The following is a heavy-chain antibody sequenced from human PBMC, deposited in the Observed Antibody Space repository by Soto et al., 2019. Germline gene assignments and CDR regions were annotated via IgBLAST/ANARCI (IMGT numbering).Heavy chain of an antibody. CDR3: ARGRPVPY. CDR1: GFTFSSYW. V-gene: IGHV3-7*01. J-gene: IGHJ4*02. D-gene: IGHD3-10*01. CDR2: VNQDGSEK. Sequence: EVQLVESGGGLVQPGGSLRLSCAASGFTFSSYWMSWVRQAPGKGLEWVANVNQDGSEKFYVDSVKGRFTISRDNAMNSMYLQMNSLRAEDTAVYYCARGRPVPYWGQGNLVTVSS.